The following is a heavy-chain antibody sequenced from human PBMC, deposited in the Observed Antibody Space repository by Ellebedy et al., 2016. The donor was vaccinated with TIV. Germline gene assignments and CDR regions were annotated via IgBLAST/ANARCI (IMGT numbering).Heavy chain of an antibody. D-gene: IGHD1-26*01. Sequence: GESLKISCAASGFTFSSYGMHWVRQAPGKGLEWVAFISYDGSDKTYPDSVKGRFTISRDSSKNTLYLQMNSLRAEDTAVYYCAKMGRKLDWGQGTLVSVSS. V-gene: IGHV3-30-3*02. CDR3: AKMGRKLD. J-gene: IGHJ4*02. CDR1: GFTFSSYG. CDR2: ISYDGSDK.